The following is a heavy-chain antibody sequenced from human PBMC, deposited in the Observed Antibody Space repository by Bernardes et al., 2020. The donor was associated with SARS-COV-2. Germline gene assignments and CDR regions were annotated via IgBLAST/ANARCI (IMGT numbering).Heavy chain of an antibody. CDR2: IYRGGNT. Sequence: GGSLRLSCAASGFTVSNNYMSWVRQAPGQGLEWVSVIYRGGNTYYADSVKGRFTISRDNSKNTLYLQMNSLRAEDTAVYYCARGGAVTKFVVSETNWFDPWGRGALVTVSS. CDR1: GFTVSNNY. CDR3: ARGGAVTKFVVSETNWFDP. J-gene: IGHJ5*02. D-gene: IGHD3-9*01. V-gene: IGHV3-53*01.